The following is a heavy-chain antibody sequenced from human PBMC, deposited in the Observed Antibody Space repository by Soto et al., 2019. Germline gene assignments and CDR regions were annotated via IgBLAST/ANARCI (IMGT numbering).Heavy chain of an antibody. CDR3: ATGGSYCSTTGCLYWYLDL. Sequence: QVQLQESGPGLVRASGTLSLTCAVSGDSISSNRWWSWVRQPPGKGLEWIGEIYHSGTTNYNPSLKTPVTISVYKSKDPLSLNLNSVPAADTAVYYCATGGSYCSTTGCLYWYLDLWGRGTLVSVSS. D-gene: IGHD2-2*01. V-gene: IGHV4-4*02. CDR2: IYHSGTT. J-gene: IGHJ2*01. CDR1: GDSISSNRW.